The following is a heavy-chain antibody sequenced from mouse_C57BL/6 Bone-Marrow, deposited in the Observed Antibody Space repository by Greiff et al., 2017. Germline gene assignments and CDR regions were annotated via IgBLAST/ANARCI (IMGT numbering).Heavy chain of an antibody. CDR1: GYSITSGYY. CDR3: ARARYSKIYYAMDY. CDR2: ISYDGSN. J-gene: IGHJ4*01. D-gene: IGHD2-5*01. V-gene: IGHV3-6*01. Sequence: VQLQESGPGLVKPSQSLSLTCSVTGYSITSGYYWNWIRQFPGNKLEWMGYISYDGSNNYNPSLKNRISITRDTSKNQFFLKLNSVTTEDTATYYCARARYSKIYYAMDYWGQGTSVTVSS.